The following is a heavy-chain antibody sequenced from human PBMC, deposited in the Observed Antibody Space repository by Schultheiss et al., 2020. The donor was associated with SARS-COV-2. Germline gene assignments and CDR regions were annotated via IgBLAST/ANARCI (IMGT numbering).Heavy chain of an antibody. CDR2: ISSSSSYM. Sequence: GGSLRLSCAASGFTFSSYSMNWVRQAPGKGLEWVSSISSSSSYMYYADSVKGRFTISRDNAKNSLYLQMNSLRAEDTAVYYCARSGRDYYDSSGYYYNAFDIWGQGTMVTVSS. V-gene: IGHV3-21*04. J-gene: IGHJ3*02. CDR3: ARSGRDYYDSSGYYYNAFDI. D-gene: IGHD3-22*01. CDR1: GFTFSSYS.